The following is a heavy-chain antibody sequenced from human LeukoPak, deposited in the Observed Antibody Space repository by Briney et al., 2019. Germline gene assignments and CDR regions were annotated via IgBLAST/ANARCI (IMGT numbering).Heavy chain of an antibody. CDR1: GGSISTYY. J-gene: IGHJ5*02. V-gene: IGHV4-59*01. CDR2: IYYSGST. Sequence: PPETLSLTCTVSGGSISTYYWSWIRQPPGKGLEWIGYIYYSGSTNYKPSLKSRVTMSVDTSKNQFSLKLSSVTAADTAVYYCAREGVTHNWFDPWGQGTLVTVSS. D-gene: IGHD4-23*01. CDR3: AREGVTHNWFDP.